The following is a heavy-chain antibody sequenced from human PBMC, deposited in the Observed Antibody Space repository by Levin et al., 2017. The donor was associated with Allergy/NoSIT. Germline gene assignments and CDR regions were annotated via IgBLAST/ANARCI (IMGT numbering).Heavy chain of an antibody. CDR2: INPNSGDT. CDR3: ARPYSSGWYWET. Sequence: ASVKVSCKASGYTFTVYSIHWVRRAPGQGLEWMGWINPNSGDTNYAQKFQGRVNMTRDTSIATAYMELSRLRSDDTAVYFCARPYSSGWYWETWGQGTLVTVSS. J-gene: IGHJ4*02. CDR1: GYTFTVYS. V-gene: IGHV1-2*02. D-gene: IGHD6-19*01.